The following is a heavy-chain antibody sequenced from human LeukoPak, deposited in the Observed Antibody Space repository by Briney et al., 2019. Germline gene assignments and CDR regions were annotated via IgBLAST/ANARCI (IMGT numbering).Heavy chain of an antibody. CDR2: IRYDGSNK. CDR1: GFTFSSYG. CDR3: AKDARVYCSSTSCHRFDY. Sequence: GGSLRLSCAASGFTFSSYGMPWVRQAPGKGLEWVAFIRYDGSNKYYADSVKGRFTISRDNSKNTLYLQMNSLRAEDTAVYYCAKDARVYCSSTSCHRFDYWGQGTLVTVSS. J-gene: IGHJ4*02. D-gene: IGHD2-2*01. V-gene: IGHV3-30*02.